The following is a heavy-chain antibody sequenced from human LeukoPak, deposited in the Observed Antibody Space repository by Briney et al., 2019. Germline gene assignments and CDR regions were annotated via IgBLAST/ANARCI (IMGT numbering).Heavy chain of an antibody. Sequence: AASVKVSCKASGYTFTGYYMHWVRQAPGQGLEWMGRINPNSGGTNYAQKFQGRVTMTRDTSISTACMELSRLRSDDTAVYYCARVEMATSFDYWGQGTLVTVSS. D-gene: IGHD5-24*01. CDR2: INPNSGGT. J-gene: IGHJ4*02. CDR1: GYTFTGYY. V-gene: IGHV1-2*06. CDR3: ARVEMATSFDY.